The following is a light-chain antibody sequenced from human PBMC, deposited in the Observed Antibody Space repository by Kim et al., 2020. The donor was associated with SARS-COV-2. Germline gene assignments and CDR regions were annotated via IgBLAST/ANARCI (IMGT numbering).Light chain of an antibody. CDR3: QAWDINTII. V-gene: IGLV3-1*01. CDR2: QDN. J-gene: IGLJ2*01. CDR1: KLGEKY. Sequence: SYELTQPPSVSVSPGQTASISGSGDKLGEKYACWYQQKPGQAPVLVVYQDNLRPSGIPERFSGSNSGNTATLTISGTQAMDEADYYCQAWDINTIIFGGG.